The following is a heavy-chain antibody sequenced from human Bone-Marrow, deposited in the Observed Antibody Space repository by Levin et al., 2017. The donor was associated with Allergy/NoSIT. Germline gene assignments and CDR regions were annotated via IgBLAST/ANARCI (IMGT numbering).Heavy chain of an antibody. V-gene: IGHV7-4-1*02. D-gene: IGHD2-15*01. CDR2: INTHTGNP. CDR1: GYTFTSHS. Sequence: GASVKVSCKASGYTFTSHSMNWVRQVPGQGLEWMGWINTHTGNPTYAQNVTGRFVFSLDTSVSTAYLQINNLKAEDTAVYYCARETLVAAAVDSHYYYGLDVWGQGTTVTVSS. J-gene: IGHJ6*02. CDR3: ARETLVAAAVDSHYYYGLDV.